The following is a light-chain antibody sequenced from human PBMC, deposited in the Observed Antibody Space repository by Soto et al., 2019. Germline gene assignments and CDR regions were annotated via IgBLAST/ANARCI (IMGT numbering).Light chain of an antibody. J-gene: IGLJ2*01. CDR3: QSYDSRVRVV. V-gene: IGLV1-40*01. Sequence: QSVRTQPPSVSRAPGQRVTISCTGSSSNIGAGYNVHWYQQLPGTAPKLLIYGNSNRPSRVPDRFSGSKSGTSASLAITGLQAEDESDYYCQSYDSRVRVVFGGGTKLTVL. CDR2: GNS. CDR1: SSNIGAGYN.